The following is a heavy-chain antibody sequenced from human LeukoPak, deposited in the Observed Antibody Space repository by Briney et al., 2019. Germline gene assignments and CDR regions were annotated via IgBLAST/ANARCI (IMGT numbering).Heavy chain of an antibody. CDR1: GGSISSGGYS. CDR3: ARGYYYGSLSGMDV. V-gene: IGHV4-30-2*01. Sequence: SETLSLTCAVSGGSISSGGYSWSWIRQPPVKGLEWIGYIYHSGSTYYNPSLKSRVTISVDRSKNQFSLKLSSVTAADTAVYYCARGYYYGSLSGMDVWGKGTTVTVSS. CDR2: IYHSGST. D-gene: IGHD3-10*01. J-gene: IGHJ6*04.